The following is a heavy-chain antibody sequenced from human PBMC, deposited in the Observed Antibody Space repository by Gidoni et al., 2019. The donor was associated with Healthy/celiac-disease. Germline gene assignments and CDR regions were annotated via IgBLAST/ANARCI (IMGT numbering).Heavy chain of an antibody. CDR2: ISWDSGSI. Sequence: EVQLVESGGGLVQPGRSLRLSCAASGFTFVDYAMHWVRQAPGKGLEWVSGISWDSGSIGYADSVKGRFTISRDNAKNSLYLQMNSLRAEDTALYYCAKDGGRRAWGSGWYGYFDYWGQGTLVTVSS. J-gene: IGHJ4*02. CDR3: AKDGGRRAWGSGWYGYFDY. CDR1: GFTFVDYA. V-gene: IGHV3-9*01. D-gene: IGHD6-19*01.